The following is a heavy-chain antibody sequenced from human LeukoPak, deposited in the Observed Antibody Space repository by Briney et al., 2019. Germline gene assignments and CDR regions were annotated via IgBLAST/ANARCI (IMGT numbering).Heavy chain of an antibody. J-gene: IGHJ6*02. Sequence: PGGSLRLSCAASGFTFSDSWMSWVRQAPGKGPEWVANIKQDGSEEHYVDSVKSRFTVSRDNARNSLFLQMNSLRVEDTAVYYCATYKRWVAGDVWGQGTTVSVSS. CDR3: ATYKRWVAGDV. CDR2: IKQDGSEE. V-gene: IGHV3-7*01. CDR1: GFTFSDSW. D-gene: IGHD1-14*01.